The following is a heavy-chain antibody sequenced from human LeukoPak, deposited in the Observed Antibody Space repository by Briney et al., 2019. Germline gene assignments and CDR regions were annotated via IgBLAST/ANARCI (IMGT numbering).Heavy chain of an antibody. D-gene: IGHD3-10*01. J-gene: IGHJ6*02. CDR1: GFTFSNFW. CDR3: ARIHSGMSMDV. Sequence: GGSLRLSCAASGFTFSNFWMHWVRQAPGKGLVWVALIYGDGSFTRYADSVKGRFTISRDNSKNTLYLQMNSLRAEDTAVYYCARIHSGMSMDVWGQGTTVTVSS. V-gene: IGHV3-74*01. CDR2: IYGDGSFT.